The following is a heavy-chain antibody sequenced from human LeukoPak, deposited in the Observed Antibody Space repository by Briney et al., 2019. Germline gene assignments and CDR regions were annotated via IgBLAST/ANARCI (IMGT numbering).Heavy chain of an antibody. D-gene: IGHD5-12*01. CDR2: INHSGST. J-gene: IGHJ4*02. V-gene: IGHV4-34*01. Sequence: SETLSLTSAVYGGSCCGYCWSWIGQPPGKGREWSVEINHSGSTNYNPSLKSRVTISVDTSKNQFSLKLSSVTAADTAVYCCATVAGGGYDARYYFDYWGQGTLVTVSS. CDR1: GGSCCGYC. CDR3: ATVAGGGYDARYYFDY.